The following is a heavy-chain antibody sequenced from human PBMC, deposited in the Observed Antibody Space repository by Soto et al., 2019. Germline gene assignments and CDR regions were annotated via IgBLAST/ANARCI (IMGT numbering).Heavy chain of an antibody. J-gene: IGHJ4*02. CDR3: ARDRITMIVVASYSYFDY. Sequence: QVQLVESGGGVVQPGRSLRLSCAASGFTFSSYAMHWVRQAPGKGLEWVAVISYDGSNKYYADSVKGRFTISRDNSKNTLYLQMNSLRAEDTAVYYCARDRITMIVVASYSYFDYWGQGTLVTVSS. V-gene: IGHV3-30-3*01. CDR2: ISYDGSNK. CDR1: GFTFSSYA. D-gene: IGHD3-22*01.